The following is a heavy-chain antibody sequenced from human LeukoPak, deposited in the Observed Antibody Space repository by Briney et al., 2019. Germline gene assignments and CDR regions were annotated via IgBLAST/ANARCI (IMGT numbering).Heavy chain of an antibody. D-gene: IGHD6-13*01. V-gene: IGHV3-48*03. J-gene: IGHJ4*02. Sequence: GGSLRLSCAASGFTFCNYEMNWVRQTQGTWLGWVSYISDHSKSRNYVDSVKGRFTISRDNAKTSLYLQMNSLRVEDTAVYFCARARIAAPLLDYWGQGTLVTVSS. CDR3: ARARIAAPLLDY. CDR2: ISDHSKSR. CDR1: GFTFCNYE.